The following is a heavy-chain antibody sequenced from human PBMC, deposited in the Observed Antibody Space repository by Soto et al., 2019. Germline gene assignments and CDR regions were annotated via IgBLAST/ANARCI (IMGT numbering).Heavy chain of an antibody. D-gene: IGHD7-27*01. J-gene: IGHJ6*02. V-gene: IGHV3-33*08. Sequence: GALLLSCSGSGFTFSSYGMHWVRQAPGKGLEWVAVIWYDGSNKYYADSVKGRFTISRDNSKNTLYLQMNGLRAEDTAVYYCERDALTEYYYYGMDVWGQGTKVTVYS. CDR2: IWYDGSNK. CDR1: GFTFSSYG. CDR3: ERDALTEYYYYGMDV.